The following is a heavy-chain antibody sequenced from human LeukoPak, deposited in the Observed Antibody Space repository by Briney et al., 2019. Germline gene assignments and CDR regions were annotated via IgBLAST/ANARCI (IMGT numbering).Heavy chain of an antibody. V-gene: IGHV4-34*01. Sequence: SETLSLTCAVYGGSFSGYYWSWIRQPPGKGLEWIGEINHSGSINYNPSLKSRVTISVDTSKNQFSLKLSSVTAADTAVYYCAREGNWNYGYYWGQGTLVTVSS. CDR2: INHSGSI. J-gene: IGHJ4*02. CDR1: GGSFSGYY. CDR3: AREGNWNYGYY. D-gene: IGHD1-7*01.